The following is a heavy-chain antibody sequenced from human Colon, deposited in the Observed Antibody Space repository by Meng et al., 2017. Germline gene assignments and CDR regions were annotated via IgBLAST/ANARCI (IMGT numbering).Heavy chain of an antibody. Sequence: QVQLVESGGGVVQLGRSLRLSCAASGFTFSSYGMHWVRQAPGKGLEWVAVIGYDGSHAYYADYVKGRFTISRDNSKNTLYLQLSNLRAEDTAVYYCARDMLFRYSDFADFDYWGQGTLVTVSS. J-gene: IGHJ4*02. CDR2: IGYDGSHA. D-gene: IGHD4-11*01. CDR3: ARDMLFRYSDFADFDY. V-gene: IGHV3-33*01. CDR1: GFTFSSYG.